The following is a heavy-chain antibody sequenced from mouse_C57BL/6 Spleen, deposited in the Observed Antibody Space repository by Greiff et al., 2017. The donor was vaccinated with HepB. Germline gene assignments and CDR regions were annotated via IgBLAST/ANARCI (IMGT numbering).Heavy chain of an antibody. J-gene: IGHJ4*01. D-gene: IGHD2-2*01. CDR2: IDPSDSYT. CDR1: GYTFTSYW. CDR3: ARGGGYDERGYAMDY. V-gene: IGHV1-69*01. Sequence: QVQLKQPGAELVMPGASVKLSCKASGYTFTSYWMHWVKQRPGQGLEWIGEIDPSDSYTNYNQKFKGKSTLTVDKSSSTAYMQLSSLTAEDSAVYYCARGGGYDERGYAMDYWGQGTSVTVSS.